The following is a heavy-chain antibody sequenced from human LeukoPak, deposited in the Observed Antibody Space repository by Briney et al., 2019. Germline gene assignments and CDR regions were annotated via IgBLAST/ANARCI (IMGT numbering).Heavy chain of an antibody. V-gene: IGHV4-34*01. CDR2: INHSGST. D-gene: IGHD2-2*02. CDR3: ARTYCSSTFCYISAFHI. Sequence: SETLSLTCAVYGGSLSDYYWSWIRQPPGKGLEWIGEINHSGSTDYSPSLKSRVTISLDTSKNQFSLKLSSVTAADTAVYYCARTYCSSTFCYISAFHIWGQGTMVTVSS. CDR1: GGSLSDYY. J-gene: IGHJ3*02.